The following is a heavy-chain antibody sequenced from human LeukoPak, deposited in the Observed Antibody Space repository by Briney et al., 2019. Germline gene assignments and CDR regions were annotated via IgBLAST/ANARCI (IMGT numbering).Heavy chain of an antibody. Sequence: SETLSLTCTVSGGSISSSGYYWGWLRQPPGKGLEWIGSIYYNGFTYYNPSLKSRVTISVDTSKNQFSLKLSSVTAADTAVYYCAGGRPYGQYYFDFWGQGTLVTVSS. V-gene: IGHV4-39*07. CDR1: GGSISSSGYY. J-gene: IGHJ4*02. D-gene: IGHD3-10*01. CDR2: IYYNGFT. CDR3: AGGRPYGQYYFDF.